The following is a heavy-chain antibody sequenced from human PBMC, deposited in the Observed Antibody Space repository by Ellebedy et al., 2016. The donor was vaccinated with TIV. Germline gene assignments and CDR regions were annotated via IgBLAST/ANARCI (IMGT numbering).Heavy chain of an antibody. J-gene: IGHJ4*02. D-gene: IGHD2-21*02. CDR3: ARGRGGSYSIPFDY. CDR2: ITSRSTTI. CDR1: GFTLSNYC. Sequence: GGSLRLSXAASGFTLSNYCMNWVRQAPGKGLEWVSYITSRSTTIHYADSVKGRFTISRDNAKNSLYLQMNSLRDEDTAVYYCARGRGGSYSIPFDYWGQGSLVTVSS. V-gene: IGHV3-48*02.